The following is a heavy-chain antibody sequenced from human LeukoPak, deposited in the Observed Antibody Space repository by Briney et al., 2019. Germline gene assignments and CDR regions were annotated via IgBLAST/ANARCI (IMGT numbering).Heavy chain of an antibody. CDR1: GFTFSWYY. Sequence: QAGGSLRLSCAASGFTFSWYYMHWVRQAPGKWLVWVSRINSDGSSTTYADSVKGRFTISRDNAKNTLYLQMNSLKVEDTAVYYCTRVFVGDEYTSSGYWGQGTLVTVSS. CDR3: TRVFVGDEYTSSGY. CDR2: INSDGSST. D-gene: IGHD6-13*01. V-gene: IGHV3-74*01. J-gene: IGHJ4*02.